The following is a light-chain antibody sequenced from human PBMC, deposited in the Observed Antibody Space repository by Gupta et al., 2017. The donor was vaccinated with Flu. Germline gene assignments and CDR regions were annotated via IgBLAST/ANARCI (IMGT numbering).Light chain of an antibody. CDR3: QQSHSTPST. V-gene: IGKV1-39*01. Sequence: PTSLSASVGDRGTIPCRASDGSVNYLHWHQQKPGKAPKLLIYGASKSDSGVPSRFTGSGFGTEFTLTINKLQPEDFANYYCQQSHSTPSTFGQGTRVENK. CDR1: DGSVNY. J-gene: IGKJ5*01. CDR2: GAS.